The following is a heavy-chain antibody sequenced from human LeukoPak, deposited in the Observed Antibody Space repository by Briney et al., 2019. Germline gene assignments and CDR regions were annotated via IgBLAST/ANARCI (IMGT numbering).Heavy chain of an antibody. Sequence: SETLSLTCAVYGGSFSGYYWSWICQPPGKGLEWIGEINHSGSTNYNPSLKSRVTISVDTSKNQFSLKLSSVTAADTAVYYCARLLIWFGESRFGYWGQGTLVTVSS. CDR2: INHSGST. J-gene: IGHJ4*02. CDR3: ARLLIWFGESRFGY. D-gene: IGHD3-10*01. V-gene: IGHV4-34*01. CDR1: GGSFSGYY.